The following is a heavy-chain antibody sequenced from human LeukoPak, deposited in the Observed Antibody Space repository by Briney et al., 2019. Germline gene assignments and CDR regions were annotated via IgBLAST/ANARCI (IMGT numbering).Heavy chain of an antibody. Sequence: ASVKVSCKASGYTFTSYYMHWVRQAPGQGLEWMGIINPSGGSTSYAQKFQGRVTITRDTSASTAYMELSSLRSEDTAVYYCARAFPYYDFWSGYYPWGQGTLVTVSS. D-gene: IGHD3-3*01. CDR1: GYTFTSYY. J-gene: IGHJ5*02. CDR3: ARAFPYYDFWSGYYP. CDR2: INPSGGST. V-gene: IGHV1-46*01.